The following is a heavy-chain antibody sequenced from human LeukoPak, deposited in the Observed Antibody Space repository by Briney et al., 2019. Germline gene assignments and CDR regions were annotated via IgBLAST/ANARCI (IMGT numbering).Heavy chain of an antibody. V-gene: IGHV3-23*01. CDR3: ANLVVPAATGAYPTIIDY. D-gene: IGHD2-2*01. CDR2: IRGSGGST. CDR1: GFTFSSYA. Sequence: GGSLRLSCAASGFTFSSYAMSWVRQAPGKGLEWVSAIRGSGGSTYYADSVKGRFTISRDNSKYTLYLQMNSLRAEDTAVYYCANLVVPAATGAYPTIIDYWGQGTLVTVSS. J-gene: IGHJ4*02.